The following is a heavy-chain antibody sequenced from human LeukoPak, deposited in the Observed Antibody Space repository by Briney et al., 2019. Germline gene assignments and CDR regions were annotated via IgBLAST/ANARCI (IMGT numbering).Heavy chain of an antibody. Sequence: PGGSLRLSCAASGFTFSGYWMSWVRQAPGKGLEWVANIKQDGSEKYYVDSVKGRFTISRDNAKNSLYLQMNSLRAEDTAVYYCARRVGPATFDYWGQGTLVTVSS. CDR2: IKQDGSEK. CDR1: GFTFSGYW. V-gene: IGHV3-7*01. D-gene: IGHD2-15*01. J-gene: IGHJ4*02. CDR3: ARRVGPATFDY.